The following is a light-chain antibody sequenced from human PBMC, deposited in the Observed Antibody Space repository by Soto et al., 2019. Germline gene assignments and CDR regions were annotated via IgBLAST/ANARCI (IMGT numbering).Light chain of an antibody. CDR1: SSDVGGSNF. Sequence: QSVLTQPASVSDSPGQSITISCTGTSSDVGGSNFVSWYQQHPGKPPKLIIYDVANRPSGVSNRFSGSKSGRTASLIISSLQTEDEADYYCVSYTSITTYVFGTGTKVTVL. J-gene: IGLJ1*01. CDR2: DVA. CDR3: VSYTSITTYV. V-gene: IGLV2-14*03.